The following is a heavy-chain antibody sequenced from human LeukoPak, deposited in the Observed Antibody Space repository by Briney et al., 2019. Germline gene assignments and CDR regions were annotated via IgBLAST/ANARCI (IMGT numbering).Heavy chain of an antibody. Sequence: SETLSLTCAVSGGSISSSNWWSWVRQPPGKGLEWIGSIYRSGNTYSNPSLKSRVTISVDTSKNQFSLKLSSVTAADTAVYYCARDRAASGEFDYWGQGTLVTVSS. CDR2: IYRSGNT. D-gene: IGHD6-13*01. J-gene: IGHJ4*02. CDR1: GGSISSSNW. V-gene: IGHV4-4*02. CDR3: ARDRAASGEFDY.